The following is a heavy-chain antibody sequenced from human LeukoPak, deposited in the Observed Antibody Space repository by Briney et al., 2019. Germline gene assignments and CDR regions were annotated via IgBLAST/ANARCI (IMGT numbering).Heavy chain of an antibody. CDR2: VNSDGSAT. D-gene: IGHD3-22*01. CDR1: GFIFTKYW. V-gene: IGHV3-74*01. J-gene: IGHJ4*02. Sequence: PGGSLRLSCAASGFIFTKYWMHWVRQAPGKGLVWVSHVNSDGSATSYADSVKGRFTISRDNSKNTLYLRMNSLRAEDTAVYYCARGRHYYDSSGSESPGDYWGQGTLVTVSS. CDR3: ARGRHYYDSSGSESPGDY.